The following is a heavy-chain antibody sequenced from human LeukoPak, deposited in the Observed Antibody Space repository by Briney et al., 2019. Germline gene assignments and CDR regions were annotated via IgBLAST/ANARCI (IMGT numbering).Heavy chain of an antibody. J-gene: IGHJ4*02. CDR2: IIPNSGDT. V-gene: IGHV1-2*02. Sequence: ASVKVSCKASGYTFTDYYIHWVRQAPGQGLDWMGWIIPNSGDTSYAQKFQGRVTMTRDTSISSAYMELSRLRSDDTAVYYCTRGGWLVKWGQGTLVTVSS. CDR1: GYTFTDYY. D-gene: IGHD6-19*01. CDR3: TRGGWLVK.